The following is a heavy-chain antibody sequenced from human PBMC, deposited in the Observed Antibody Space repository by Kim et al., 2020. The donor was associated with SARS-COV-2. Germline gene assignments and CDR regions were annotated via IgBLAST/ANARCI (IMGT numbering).Heavy chain of an antibody. J-gene: IGHJ4*02. CDR2: IKIKADGGTI. CDR1: GITFSNAW. CDR3: NTDPHTARGGGSYDF. D-gene: IGHD3-10*01. Sequence: GGSLRLSCAASGITFSNAWMSWVRQAPGKGLEWVGRIKIKADGGTIAYAATVKGRFTISRDDSKNTLYLQMNSRKTEDTDVYYCNTDPHTARGGGSYDFLGQGTLVTVPA. V-gene: IGHV3-15*01.